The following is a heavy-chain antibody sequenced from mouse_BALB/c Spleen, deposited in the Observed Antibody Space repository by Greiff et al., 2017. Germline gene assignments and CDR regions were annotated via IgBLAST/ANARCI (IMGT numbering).Heavy chain of an antibody. CDR1: GFAFSSYD. Sequence: EVKLQESGGGLVKPGGSLKLSCAASGFAFSSYDMSWVRQTPEKRLEWVAYISSGGGSTYYPDTVKGRFTISRDNAKNTLYLQMSSLKSEDTAMYYCARHWYFDVWGAGTTVTVAS. CDR3: ARHWYFDV. J-gene: IGHJ1*01. V-gene: IGHV5-12-1*01. CDR2: ISSGGGST.